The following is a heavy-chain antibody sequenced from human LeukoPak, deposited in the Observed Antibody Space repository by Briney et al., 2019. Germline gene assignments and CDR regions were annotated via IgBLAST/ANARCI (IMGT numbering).Heavy chain of an antibody. Sequence: GGSLRLSCAASGFTFSSYAMSWVRQAPGKGLEWVSAISGGGGSTYYADSVKGRFTISRDNSKNTLYLQMNSLRAEDTAVYYCAKDRDYDILTGLVHFDYWGQGTLVTVSS. CDR2: ISGGGGST. CDR3: AKDRDYDILTGLVHFDY. D-gene: IGHD3-9*01. J-gene: IGHJ4*02. CDR1: GFTFSSYA. V-gene: IGHV3-23*01.